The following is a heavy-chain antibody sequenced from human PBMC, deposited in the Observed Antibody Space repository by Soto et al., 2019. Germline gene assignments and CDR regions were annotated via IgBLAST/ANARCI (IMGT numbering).Heavy chain of an antibody. CDR1: GFTFSSYS. V-gene: IGHV3-21*01. CDR2: ISSSSSYI. J-gene: IGHJ6*02. D-gene: IGHD4-17*01. Sequence: EVQLVESGGGLVKPGGSLRLSCAASGFTFSSYSMNWVRQAPGKGLEWVSSISSSSSYIYYADSVKGRFTISRDNAKNSLYLQMNSLRAEDTAVYYCARDLSMVKGVYYGMDVWGQGTTVTVSS. CDR3: ARDLSMVKGVYYGMDV.